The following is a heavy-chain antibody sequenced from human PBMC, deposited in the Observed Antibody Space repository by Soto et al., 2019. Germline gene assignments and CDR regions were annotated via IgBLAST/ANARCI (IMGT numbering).Heavy chain of an antibody. CDR1: GFSLETIGLC. Sequence: GRTLGNHTQTLTLTCTVSGFSLETIGLCVNWIRQPPGKALEWLALIDWNDDKYYHTSLKTRLTISMDTTKNQVVLIMTDVDPVDTATYYCARRRVMSRHDSIPENETEYWDQGTLVTVSP. D-gene: IGHD3-3*02. CDR2: IDWNDDK. CDR3: ARRRVMSRHDSIPENETEY. V-gene: IGHV2-70*01. J-gene: IGHJ4*01.